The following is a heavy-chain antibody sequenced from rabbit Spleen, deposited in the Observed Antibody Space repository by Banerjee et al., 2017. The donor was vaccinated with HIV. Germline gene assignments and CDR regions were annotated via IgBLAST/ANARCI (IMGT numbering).Heavy chain of an antibody. V-gene: IGHV1S45*01. D-gene: IGHD6-1*01. J-gene: IGHJ6*01. CDR2: IYTNSDT. Sequence: QEQLEESGGDLVKPGGTLTLTCKASGFDLSRYCYMCWVRQAPGKGLEWIACIYTNSDTWYASWAKGRFTISKTSSTTVTLQMTSLTVADTATYFCARSTSAAYDLWGQGTLVTVS. CDR3: ARSTSAAYDL. CDR1: GFDLSRYCY.